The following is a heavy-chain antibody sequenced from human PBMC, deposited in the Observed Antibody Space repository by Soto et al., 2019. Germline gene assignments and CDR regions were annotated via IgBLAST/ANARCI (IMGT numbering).Heavy chain of an antibody. CDR2: ISGSGGST. CDR3: AKDPRDIVVVPAVTYFDY. D-gene: IGHD2-2*01. Sequence: GGSLRLSCAASGFTFSSYAMSWVRQAPGKGLEWVSAISGSGGSTYYADSVKGRFTISRDNSKNTLYLQMNSLRAEDTAVYYCAKDPRDIVVVPAVTYFDYWGQGTLVTVSS. CDR1: GFTFSSYA. V-gene: IGHV3-23*01. J-gene: IGHJ4*02.